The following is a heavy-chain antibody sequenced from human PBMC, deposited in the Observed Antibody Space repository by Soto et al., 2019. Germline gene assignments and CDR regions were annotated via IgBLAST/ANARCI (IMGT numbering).Heavy chain of an antibody. Sequence: ESGGGLVKPGGSLRLSCAASGFTFSSYSMNWVRQAPGKGLEWVSSISSSSSYIYYADSVKGRFTISRDNAKNSLYLQMNSLRAEDTAVYYCARVGITGTYFDYWGQGTLVTVSS. CDR3: ARVGITGTYFDY. D-gene: IGHD1-20*01. CDR1: GFTFSSYS. V-gene: IGHV3-21*01. J-gene: IGHJ4*02. CDR2: ISSSSSYI.